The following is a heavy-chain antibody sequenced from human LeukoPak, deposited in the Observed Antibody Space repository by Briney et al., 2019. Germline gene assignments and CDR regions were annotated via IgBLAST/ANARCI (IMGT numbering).Heavy chain of an antibody. J-gene: IGHJ4*02. Sequence: GGSLRLSSAPSGFTFSTDAITCVRPGPGKGLEWVSAIRPDGDRTYYANSVRGRFTISRDNSKDTVYLQINGLRVEDTAVYYCAREQSGTRGWYTVDYWGQGTLVTVSS. CDR2: IRPDGDRT. CDR1: GFTFSTDA. D-gene: IGHD6-19*01. CDR3: AREQSGTRGWYTVDY. V-gene: IGHV3-23*01.